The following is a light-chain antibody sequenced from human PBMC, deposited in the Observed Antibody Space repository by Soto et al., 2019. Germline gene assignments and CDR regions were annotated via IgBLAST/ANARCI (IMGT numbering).Light chain of an antibody. J-gene: IGKJ5*01. CDR1: QSISSY. CDR2: AAS. CDR3: QQSYSTPA. V-gene: IGKV1-39*01. Sequence: DIQMPQSHSSLSASLGDRVTVTCRASQSISSYLNWYQQKPGKAPKLLIYAASSLQSGVPSRFSGSGSGTDFTLTISSLQPEDFATYYCQQSYSTPAFGQGTRLEV.